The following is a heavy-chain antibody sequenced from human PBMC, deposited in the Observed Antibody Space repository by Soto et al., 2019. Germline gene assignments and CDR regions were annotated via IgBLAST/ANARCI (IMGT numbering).Heavy chain of an antibody. CDR2: ISYDGSNK. V-gene: IGHV3-30*18. D-gene: IGHD5-12*01. J-gene: IGHJ4*02. CDR1: GFTFSSYG. Sequence: GGSLRLSCAASGFTFSSYGMHWVRQAPGKGLEWVAVISYDGSNKYYADSVKGRFTISRDNSKNTLYLQMNSLRAEDTAVYYCAKEEDGYPNPVDYWGQGTLVTVSS. CDR3: AKEEDGYPNPVDY.